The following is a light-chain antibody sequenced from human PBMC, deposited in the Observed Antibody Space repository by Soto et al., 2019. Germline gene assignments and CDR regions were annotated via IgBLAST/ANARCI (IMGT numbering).Light chain of an antibody. Sequence: EIVLTQSPGTLSLSPGERATLSCRASQSVGSSYVAWYQQRPGQAPRLLIYGASSRASGIPDRFSGSGSGTDFTLTISGLEPEDFAVYYCQQYGSSPRTFGGGTKVEIK. CDR1: QSVGSSY. CDR3: QQYGSSPRT. CDR2: GAS. J-gene: IGKJ4*01. V-gene: IGKV3-20*01.